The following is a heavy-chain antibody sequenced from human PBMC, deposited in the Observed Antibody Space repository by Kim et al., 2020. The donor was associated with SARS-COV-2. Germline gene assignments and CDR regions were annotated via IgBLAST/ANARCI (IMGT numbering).Heavy chain of an antibody. V-gene: IGHV3-30*02. CDR1: GFTFSTYG. CDR3: AKAGYRDPGDDAFDV. D-gene: IGHD3-16*01. J-gene: IGHJ3*01. Sequence: GGSLRLSCAASGFTFSTYGMHWVRQAPGKGLEWVAIIWFDGGNKYYADSVKGRFTISRDNSRNIVYLQMNSLRARTRLSNCAKAGYRDPGDDAFDVWGQGTMVTVTS. CDR2: IWFDGGNK.